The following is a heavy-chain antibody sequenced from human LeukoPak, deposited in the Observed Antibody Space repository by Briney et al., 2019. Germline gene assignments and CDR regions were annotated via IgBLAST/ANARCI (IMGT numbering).Heavy chain of an antibody. CDR3: AKDRAHYYYGMDV. CDR1: GFTFSSYA. J-gene: IGHJ6*02. V-gene: IGHV3-23*01. Sequence: GGSLRLSCAASGFTFSSYAMSWVRQAPGKGLEWVSGISGSGGSTYYADSAKGRFTISRDNSKNTLYLQMNSLRAEDTAVYYCAKDRAHYYYGMDVWGQGTTVTVSS. CDR2: ISGSGGST.